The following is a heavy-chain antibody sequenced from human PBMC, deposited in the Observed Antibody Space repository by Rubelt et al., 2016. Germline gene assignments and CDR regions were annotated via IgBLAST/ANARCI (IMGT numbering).Heavy chain of an antibody. J-gene: IGHJ5*02. CDR2: ICSGGST. CDR3: ARDPTTRFTSTGWFDP. D-gene: IGHD5-12*01. CDR1: GFTVSSNY. V-gene: IGHV3-66*01. Sequence: EVQLVESGGGVVRPGGSLRLSCAASGFTVSSNYMSWVRQAPGKGLEWVSVICSGGSTYYADSVKGRLSSSRDNAKNTLYLQMNSLRAEDTAVYYCARDPTTRFTSTGWFDPWGQGTLVTVSS.